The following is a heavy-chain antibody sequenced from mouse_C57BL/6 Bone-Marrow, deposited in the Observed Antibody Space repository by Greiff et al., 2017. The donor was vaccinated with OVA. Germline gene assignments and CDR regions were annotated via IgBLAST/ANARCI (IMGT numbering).Heavy chain of an antibody. V-gene: IGHV7-3*01. Sequence: EVMLVESGGGLVQPGGSLSLSCAASGFTFTDYYMSWVRQPPGKALEWLGFIRNKANGYTTEYSASVKGRFTISRDNSQSILYLQMNALRAEDSATYYCARYSGCAMDYWGQGTSVTVSS. D-gene: IGHD3-3*01. CDR2: IRNKANGYTT. CDR3: ARYSGCAMDY. CDR1: GFTFTDYY. J-gene: IGHJ4*01.